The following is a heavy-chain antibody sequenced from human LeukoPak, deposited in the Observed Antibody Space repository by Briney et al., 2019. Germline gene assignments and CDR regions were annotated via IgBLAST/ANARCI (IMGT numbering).Heavy chain of an antibody. CDR2: ISSSSSYI. V-gene: IGHV3-21*01. CDR3: ARGAYSSGWAYFDH. D-gene: IGHD6-19*01. CDR1: GFTFSSYS. Sequence: GGSLRLSCAASGFTFSSYSMNWVRQAPGKGLEWVSSISSSSSYIYYADSVKGRFTISRDNAKNSLYLHMDSLRAEDTAVYYCARGAYSSGWAYFDHWGQGTLVTVSS. J-gene: IGHJ4*02.